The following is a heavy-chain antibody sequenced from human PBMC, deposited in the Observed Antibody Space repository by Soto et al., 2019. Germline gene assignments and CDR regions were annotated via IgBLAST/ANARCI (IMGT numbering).Heavy chain of an antibody. D-gene: IGHD3-3*01. CDR2: ISWDGGST. V-gene: IGHV3-43*01. Sequence: SPRICCAACGFTFADYTFDGVRQTPEKDLEWVSLISWDGGSTYYADSVKGRFTISRDNSKNSPYLQMNSLRTEDTALYYCAKDLNYDFWSGSSPHDAFDIWGQGTMLTVSS. CDR3: AKDLNYDFWSGSSPHDAFDI. CDR1: GFTFADYT. J-gene: IGHJ3*02.